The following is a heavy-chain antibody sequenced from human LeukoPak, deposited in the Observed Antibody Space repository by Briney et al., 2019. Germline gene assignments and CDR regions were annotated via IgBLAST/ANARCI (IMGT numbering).Heavy chain of an antibody. CDR2: ISAYNGNT. CDR1: GYTFTSYG. J-gene: IGHJ4*02. CDR3: AGAGGAAADPWYFDY. D-gene: IGHD6-13*01. V-gene: IGHV1-18*01. Sequence: AAVKVSCKASGYTFTSYGISWVRQAPGQGLEWMGWISAYNGNTNYAQKLQGRVTMTTDTSTSTAYMELRSLRSDDTAVYYCAGAGGAAADPWYFDYWGQGNLVTVSS.